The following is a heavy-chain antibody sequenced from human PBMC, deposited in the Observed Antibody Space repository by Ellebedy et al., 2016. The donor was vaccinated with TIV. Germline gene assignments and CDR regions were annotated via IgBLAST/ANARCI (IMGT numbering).Heavy chain of an antibody. CDR1: GLTFEHFA. CDR3: VKDAFTGHVSGVRREASHVDQ. CDR2: ISRNSDII. V-gene: IGHV3-9*01. J-gene: IGHJ4*01. D-gene: IGHD2-8*02. Sequence: SLKISXAASGLTFEHFAMHWVRQGPGKGLEWVSTISRNSDIIDYADSVKGRFTISRDNARNSLYLQLNSLRTEDTALYFCVKDAFTGHVSGVRREASHVDQWGHGTLVTVSS.